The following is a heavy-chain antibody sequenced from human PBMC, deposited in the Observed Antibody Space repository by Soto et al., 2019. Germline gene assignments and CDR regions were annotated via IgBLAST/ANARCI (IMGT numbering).Heavy chain of an antibody. CDR1: GFTFNRYG. V-gene: IGHV3-30*03. CDR2: VSFDGTAK. Sequence: GSLRLSCVASGFTFNRYGMHWVRQAPGKGLEWVAEVSFDGTAKYYAESVKGRFTVSRDNGNNTLHLEMNSLGAKDTAVYFCATGRSTRFDPWGQGTLVTVSS. D-gene: IGHD1-1*01. CDR3: ATGRSTRFDP. J-gene: IGHJ5*02.